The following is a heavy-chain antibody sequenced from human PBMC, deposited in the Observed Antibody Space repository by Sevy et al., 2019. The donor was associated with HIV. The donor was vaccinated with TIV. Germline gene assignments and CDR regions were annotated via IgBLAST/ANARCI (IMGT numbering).Heavy chain of an antibody. CDR2: LYYSGIT. Sequence: SETLSLTCTLSGDSISSYYSTWVRQPPGKGLEWIGYLYYSGITNYNPSLKSRVTISIDTSKNPFSLKLSSVTAADTAVYYCARGLAYYFDSWGQGTLVTVSS. D-gene: IGHD4-17*01. V-gene: IGHV4-59*08. CDR1: GDSISSYY. CDR3: ARGLAYYFDS. J-gene: IGHJ4*02.